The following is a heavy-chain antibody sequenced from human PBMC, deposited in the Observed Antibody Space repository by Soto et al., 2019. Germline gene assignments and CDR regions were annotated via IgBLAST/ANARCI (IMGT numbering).Heavy chain of an antibody. V-gene: IGHV4-31*03. CDR2: IYYSGST. CDR1: GGSISSGGYY. CDR3: ARDMVRGNWFDP. Sequence: QVQLQESGPGLVKPSQTLSLTCTVSGGSISSGGYYWSWIRQHPGKGLEWIGYIYYSGSTYYNPSLKRRVTISVDTSKNQFSLKLSSVTAADTAVYYCARDMVRGNWFDPWGQGTLVTVSS. J-gene: IGHJ5*02. D-gene: IGHD3-10*01.